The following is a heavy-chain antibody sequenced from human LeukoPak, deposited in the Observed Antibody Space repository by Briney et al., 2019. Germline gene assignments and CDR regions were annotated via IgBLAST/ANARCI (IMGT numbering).Heavy chain of an antibody. CDR1: GFTFSSYS. CDR2: ISSSSSYI. CDR3: ARGPIAAAGTGYFDY. D-gene: IGHD6-13*01. J-gene: IGHJ4*02. Sequence: GGSLRLSCAASGFTFSSYSMNWVRQAPGKGLEWVSSISSSSSYIYYADSVKGRFTISRGNAKNSLYLQMNSLRAEDTAVYYCARGPIAAAGTGYFDYWGQGTLVTVSS. V-gene: IGHV3-21*01.